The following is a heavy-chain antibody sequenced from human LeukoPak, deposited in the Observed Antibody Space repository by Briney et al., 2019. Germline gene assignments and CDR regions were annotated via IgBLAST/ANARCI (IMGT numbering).Heavy chain of an antibody. CDR3: ARGSNSGYYSEEFDY. Sequence: ASVKVSSKASGYTFTSYYMHWVRQAPGQGLEWMGIINPSGGSTSYAQKFQGRVTMTRDTSTSTVYMELSSLRSEDTAVYYCARGSNSGYYSEEFDYWGQGTLVTVSS. V-gene: IGHV1-46*01. D-gene: IGHD3-22*01. CDR2: INPSGGST. CDR1: GYTFTSYY. J-gene: IGHJ4*02.